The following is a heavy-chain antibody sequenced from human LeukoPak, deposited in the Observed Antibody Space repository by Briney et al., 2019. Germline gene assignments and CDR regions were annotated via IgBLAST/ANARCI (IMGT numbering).Heavy chain of an antibody. Sequence: SETLSLTCTVSGGSINSGDYYWSWIRQPPGKGLEWIGYIYYSGSTYYNPSLKSRVTISVDTSKNQFSLKLSSVTAADTAVYYCARRAGSSRRQAGLNWFDPWGQGTLVTVSS. CDR1: GGSINSGDYY. CDR3: ARRAGSSRRQAGLNWFDP. CDR2: IYYSGST. J-gene: IGHJ5*02. V-gene: IGHV4-30-4*08. D-gene: IGHD6-13*01.